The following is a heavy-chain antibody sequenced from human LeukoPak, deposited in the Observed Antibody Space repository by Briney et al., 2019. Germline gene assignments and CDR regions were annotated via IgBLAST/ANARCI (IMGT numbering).Heavy chain of an antibody. CDR1: GDSISNSRHY. J-gene: IGHJ6*02. D-gene: IGHD2-2*01. Sequence: SETLSLTCTVSGDSISNSRHYWAWIRQPPGKGLEWIGSIYYSGTTYYNPSLKSRVTMSVDTPKNEVSLKVPSVTAADTAIYYCTRHARVVPATGVDVWGPGTTVTVSS. V-gene: IGHV4-39*01. CDR2: IYYSGTT. CDR3: TRHARVVPATGVDV.